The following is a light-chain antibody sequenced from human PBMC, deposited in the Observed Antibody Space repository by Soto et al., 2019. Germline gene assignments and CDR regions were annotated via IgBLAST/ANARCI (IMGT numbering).Light chain of an antibody. CDR3: KKYYSTPLT. J-gene: IGKJ5*01. V-gene: IGKV4-1*01. CDR1: QSVLYSSNNKNY. Sequence: DIVMTQSPDSLAVSLGERATINCKSSQSVLYSSNNKNYLAWYQQKPGQPPKLLIYWASTRESGVPDRFSGRGSGTVFPLTISSLQAEDVAVYYCKKYYSTPLTFGQGTRLEIK. CDR2: WAS.